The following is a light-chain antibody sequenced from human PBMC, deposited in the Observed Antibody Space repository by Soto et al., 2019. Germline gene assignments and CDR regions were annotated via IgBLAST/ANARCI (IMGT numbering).Light chain of an antibody. Sequence: QSVLTQPPSASGSPGQSVTMSCSGTSSDVGGYDYVSWYQQHPGKAPKLMIYEVSKRPSGVPDRLFGSKSGNTASLTVSGLQAEDEADYYCSSYAGSRNFVVFGGGTKVTVL. J-gene: IGLJ2*01. CDR3: SSYAGSRNFVV. V-gene: IGLV2-8*01. CDR2: EVS. CDR1: SSDVGGYDY.